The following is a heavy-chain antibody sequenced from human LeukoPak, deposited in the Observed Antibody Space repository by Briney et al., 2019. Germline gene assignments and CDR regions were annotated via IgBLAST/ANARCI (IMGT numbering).Heavy chain of an antibody. CDR3: ARHVDTATDYFDY. Sequence: PSETLSLTCTVSGGSISSSSYYWGWIRQPPGKGLEWIGSIYYSGSSYHNPSLKSRVTISVHTSKNQFSLKLSSVTAADTAVYYCARHVDTATDYFDYWGQGTLVTVSS. CDR1: GGSISSSSYY. V-gene: IGHV4-39*01. CDR2: IYYSGSS. J-gene: IGHJ4*02. D-gene: IGHD5-18*01.